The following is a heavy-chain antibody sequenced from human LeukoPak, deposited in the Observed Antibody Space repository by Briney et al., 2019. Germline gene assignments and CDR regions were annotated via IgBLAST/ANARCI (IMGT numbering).Heavy chain of an antibody. Sequence: SETLSLTCAVYGGSFSGYYWSWIRQPPGKWLEWIGEINHSGSTNYNPSLKSRVTISVDTSKNQFSLKLSSVTAADTAVYYCARGGYDFLDYWGQGTLVTVSS. V-gene: IGHV4-34*01. CDR2: INHSGST. CDR1: GGSFSGYY. CDR3: ARGGYDFLDY. J-gene: IGHJ4*02. D-gene: IGHD3-3*01.